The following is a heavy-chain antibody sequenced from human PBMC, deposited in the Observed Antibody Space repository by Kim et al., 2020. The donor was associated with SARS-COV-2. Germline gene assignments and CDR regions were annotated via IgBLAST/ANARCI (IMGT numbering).Heavy chain of an antibody. Sequence: SETLSLTCAVSGDSISTTNWWTWVRQPPGKGLEWIGEIYHSGNTNYNPSLKSRVSISVDNSKNQFSLRLNSVTAADTAVYYCARLRTDTGSYFRFDYWAREPWSPSPQ. V-gene: IGHV4-4*02. D-gene: IGHD1-26*01. CDR2: IYHSGNT. CDR1: GDSISTTNW. J-gene: IGHJ4*02. CDR3: ARLRTDTGSYFRFDY.